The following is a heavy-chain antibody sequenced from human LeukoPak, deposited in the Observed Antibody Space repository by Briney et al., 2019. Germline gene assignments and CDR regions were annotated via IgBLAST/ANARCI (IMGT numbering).Heavy chain of an antibody. CDR1: GLTFSSYA. D-gene: IGHD3-3*01. Sequence: PGGSLRLSCSASGLTFSSYAMHWVRQAPGKGLEYVSAISSNGGSTYYADSVKGRFTISRDNSKNTLYLQMSSLRSEDTAVYYCARGTPVGYDFWSGYYSDWFDPWGQGTLVTVSS. J-gene: IGHJ5*02. CDR3: ARGTPVGYDFWSGYYSDWFDP. CDR2: ISSNGGST. V-gene: IGHV3-64*04.